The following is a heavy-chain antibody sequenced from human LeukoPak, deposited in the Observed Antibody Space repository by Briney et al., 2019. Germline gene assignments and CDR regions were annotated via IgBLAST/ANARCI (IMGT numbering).Heavy chain of an antibody. J-gene: IGHJ4*02. CDR1: GYSISSGYY. CDR2: IYHSGST. CDR3: ARDLGGYSSSWSPLDY. V-gene: IGHV4-38-2*02. D-gene: IGHD6-13*01. Sequence: SETLSLTCTVSGYSISSGYYWGWIRQPPGKGLEWIGSIYHSGSTYYNPSLKSRVTISVDTSKNQFSLKLSSVTAADTAVYYCARDLGGYSSSWSPLDYWGQGTLVTVSS.